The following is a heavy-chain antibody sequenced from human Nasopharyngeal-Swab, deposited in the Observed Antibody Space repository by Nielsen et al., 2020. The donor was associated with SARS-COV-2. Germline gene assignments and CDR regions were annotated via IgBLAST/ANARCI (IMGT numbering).Heavy chain of an antibody. D-gene: IGHD3-22*01. CDR3: ARDRHYDSSGYYC. V-gene: IGHV3-7*05. CDR2: IKQDGSEK. Sequence: GESLKISCAASGFTFSSYWMSWVRQAPGKGLEWVANIKQDGSEKYYVDSVKGRFTISRDNAKNSLYLQMNSLRVEDTAVYYCARDRHYDSSGYYCWGQGTLVTVSS. J-gene: IGHJ4*02. CDR1: GFTFSSYW.